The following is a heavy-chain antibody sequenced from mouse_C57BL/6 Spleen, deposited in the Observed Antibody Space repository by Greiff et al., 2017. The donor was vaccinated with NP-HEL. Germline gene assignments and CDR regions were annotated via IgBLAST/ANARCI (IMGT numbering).Heavy chain of an antibody. Sequence: EVQLQQSGAELVRPGASVKLSCTASGFNIKDDYMHWVKQRPEQGLEWIGWIDPENGDTEYASKFQGKATITADTSSNTAYLQLSSLTSEDTAVYYCTTYGSRGAMDYWGQGTSVTVSS. V-gene: IGHV14-4*01. CDR2: IDPENGDT. J-gene: IGHJ4*01. CDR1: GFNIKDDY. CDR3: TTYGSRGAMDY. D-gene: IGHD1-1*01.